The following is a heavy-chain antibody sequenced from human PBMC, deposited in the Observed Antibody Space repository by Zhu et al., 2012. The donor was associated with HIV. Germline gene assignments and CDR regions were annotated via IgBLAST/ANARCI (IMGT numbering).Heavy chain of an antibody. CDR2: INHSGST. J-gene: IGHJ4*02. D-gene: IGHD3-10*01. Sequence: QVQLQQWGAGLLEPSETLSLTCAVYGGSFSGYYWSWIRQPPGKGLEWIGEINHSGSTNYNPSLKSRLTISVDTSKNQLSLKLSSVTAADTAVYYCARVTMVRGSSETGYYFDYWGQGTLVTVS. CDR3: ARVTMVRGSSETGYYFDY. V-gene: IGHV4-34*01. CDR1: GGSFSGYY.